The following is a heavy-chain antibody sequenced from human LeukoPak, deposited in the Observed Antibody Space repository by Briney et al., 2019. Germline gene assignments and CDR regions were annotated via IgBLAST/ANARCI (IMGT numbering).Heavy chain of an antibody. J-gene: IGHJ4*02. CDR2: ICYRGST. V-gene: IGHV4-59*01. D-gene: IGHD4-17*01. CDR3: ARGGDYGDLRYFDY. CDR1: GGSINNYY. Sequence: SETLSLTCTVSGGSINNYYWSWIRQPPGKGLEWIGYICYRGSTNYNPSLKSRVTFSVDTSKNQFSLKLNSVTAADTAVYYCARGGDYGDLRYFDYWGQGTLVTVSS.